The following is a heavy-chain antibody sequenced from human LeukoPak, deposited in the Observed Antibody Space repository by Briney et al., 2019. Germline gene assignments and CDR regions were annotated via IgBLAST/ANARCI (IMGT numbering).Heavy chain of an antibody. V-gene: IGHV3-21*01. J-gene: IGHJ4*02. D-gene: IGHD2-2*01. CDR3: ARASAVPAANNFDY. CDR1: GFTFSSYS. CDR2: ISSSSSYI. Sequence: GGSLRLSCEASGFTFSSYSMNWVRQAPGKGLEWVSSISSSSSYIYYADSVKGRFTISRDNAKNSLYLQMNSLRAEDTAVYYCARASAVPAANNFDYWGQGTLVTVSS.